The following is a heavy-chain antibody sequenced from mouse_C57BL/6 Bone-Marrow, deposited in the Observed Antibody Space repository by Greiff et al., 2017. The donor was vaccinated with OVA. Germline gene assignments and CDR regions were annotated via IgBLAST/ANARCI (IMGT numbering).Heavy chain of an antibody. J-gene: IGHJ3*01. V-gene: IGHV14-1*01. CDR2: IDPEDGDT. Sequence: EVKLVESGAELVRPGASVKLSCTASGFNIKDYYMHWVKQRPEQGLEWIGRIDPEDGDTEYAPKFQGQATMTADTSSNTAYLQLSSLTSEDTAVDYCTTILHYYYGSRFFAYWGQGTLVTVSA. D-gene: IGHD1-1*01. CDR1: GFNIKDYY. CDR3: TTILHYYYGSRFFAY.